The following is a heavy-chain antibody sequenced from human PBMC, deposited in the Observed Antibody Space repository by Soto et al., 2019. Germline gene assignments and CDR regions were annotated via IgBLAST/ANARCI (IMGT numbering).Heavy chain of an antibody. V-gene: IGHV1-69*08. CDR3: ARDEIVVGG. J-gene: IGHJ4*02. CDR1: GGTFSSYT. CDR2: IIPILGIA. D-gene: IGHD3-22*01. Sequence: QVQLVQSGAEVKKPGSSVKVSCKASGGTFSSYTISWVRQAPGQGLEWMGRIIPILGIANYAQKCQGRVTISADKPTSTAYMELSSLRSEDTAVYYCARDEIVVGGWGQGTLVTVSS.